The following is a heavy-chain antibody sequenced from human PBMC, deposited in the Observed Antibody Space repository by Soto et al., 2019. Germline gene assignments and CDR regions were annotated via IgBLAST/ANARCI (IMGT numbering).Heavy chain of an antibody. Sequence: ASVKVSFKASRYTFTSYGISWVRQAPGQGLEWMGWISAYNGNTNYAQKLQGRVTMTTDTSTSTAYMELRSLRSDNTAVYYYARGAFISYCGGDCYPYYFDYWGQGTLVTVSS. CDR1: RYTFTSYG. J-gene: IGHJ4*02. CDR2: ISAYNGNT. V-gene: IGHV1-18*01. CDR3: ARGAFISYCGGDCYPYYFDY. D-gene: IGHD2-21*02.